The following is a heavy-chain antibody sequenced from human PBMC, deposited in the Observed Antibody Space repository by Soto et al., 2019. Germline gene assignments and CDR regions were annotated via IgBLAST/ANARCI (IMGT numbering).Heavy chain of an antibody. J-gene: IGHJ4*02. CDR1: GFSLSDVRLG. CDR3: ARMRAYVPYFDLFDN. Sequence: QVTLKESGPVLVKPAETLTLTCSISGFSLSDVRLGVGWIRQPPGKSLEWLAHIFANDETTYSTSLKTRLSISRDTSKSQVVLTMTNVDPEDTGTYYCARMRAYVPYFDLFDNWGQGALVTVSS. V-gene: IGHV2-26*03. D-gene: IGHD3-10*02. CDR2: IFANDET.